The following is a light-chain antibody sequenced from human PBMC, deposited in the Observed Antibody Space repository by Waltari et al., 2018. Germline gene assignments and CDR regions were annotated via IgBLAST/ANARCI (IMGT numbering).Light chain of an antibody. V-gene: IGKV3-15*01. CDR1: QSVSSN. J-gene: IGKJ5*01. CDR2: DAS. Sequence: ELVLTQSPATLSVSPGETATLSCRARQSVSSNVAWYQKKPGQAPRLLIYDASTRATSIPAKFRGSGSGTEFTLTISSLQSEDFAVYYCQQYNRWPPITFGHGTRLEIK. CDR3: QQYNRWPPIT.